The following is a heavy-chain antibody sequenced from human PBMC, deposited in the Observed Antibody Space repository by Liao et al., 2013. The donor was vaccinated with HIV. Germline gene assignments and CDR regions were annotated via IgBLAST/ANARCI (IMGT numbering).Heavy chain of an antibody. CDR3: ARLQRWGLGYLDF. D-gene: IGHD2-21*01. J-gene: IGHJ4*02. Sequence: QLQLQESGPGLVKPSQTLSLACTVSNDSISSGSYYWSWIRQPAGRGLEYVGRISGTGITNYSPSLDSRVTISADTSKNQFSLRLTFVTASDTAVYYCARLQRWGLGYLDFWGQGILVTVSS. CDR2: ISGTGIT. CDR1: NDSISSGSYY. V-gene: IGHV4-61*02.